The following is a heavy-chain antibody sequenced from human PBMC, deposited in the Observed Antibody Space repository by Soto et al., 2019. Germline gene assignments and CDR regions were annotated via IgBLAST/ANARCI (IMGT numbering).Heavy chain of an antibody. V-gene: IGHV3-53*04. CDR3: ASGSPSGRHY. CDR1: GFTVSHNY. CDR2: MYSGGGT. Sequence: EVQLVESGGGLVQPGGSLRLSCAASGFTVSHNYMSWVRQPTGKGLEWVSVMYSGGGTYYADSVKGRFTISRHNSQNTLYLQMNSLRTEDTAVYCCASGSPSGRHYWGQGTLVTVSS. J-gene: IGHJ4*02. D-gene: IGHD5-12*01.